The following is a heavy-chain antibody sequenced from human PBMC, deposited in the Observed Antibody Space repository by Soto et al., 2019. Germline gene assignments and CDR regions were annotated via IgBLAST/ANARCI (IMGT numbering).Heavy chain of an antibody. J-gene: IGHJ4*02. D-gene: IGHD6-19*01. CDR2: ISSRSTYT. CDR3: AGGNYGWYLGDFDY. Sequence: QVQLVESGGGLVKPGGSLRLSCAASGFTFSDYYMTWLRQAPGKGLEWLSYISSRSTYTNYADSVQGRFTISRDNAKNSLYLQMNSLRAEDTAVYYCAGGNYGWYLGDFDYWGQGTLVSVSS. CDR1: GFTFSDYY. V-gene: IGHV3-11*05.